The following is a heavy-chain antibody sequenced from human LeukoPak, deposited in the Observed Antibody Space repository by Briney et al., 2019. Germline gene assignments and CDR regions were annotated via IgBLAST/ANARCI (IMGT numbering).Heavy chain of an antibody. Sequence: SETLSLTCAVNGGSFSGYYWSWIRQPPGKGLEWIGEINHSGSTNYNPSLKSRVTISVDTSKNQFSLKLSSVTAADTAVYYCARSVGMATITPLDYWGQGTLVTVSS. D-gene: IGHD5-12*01. CDR2: INHSGST. V-gene: IGHV4-34*01. CDR3: ARSVGMATITPLDY. CDR1: GGSFSGYY. J-gene: IGHJ4*02.